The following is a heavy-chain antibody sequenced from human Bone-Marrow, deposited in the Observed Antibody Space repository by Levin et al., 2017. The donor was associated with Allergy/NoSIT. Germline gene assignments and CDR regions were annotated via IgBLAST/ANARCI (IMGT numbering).Heavy chain of an antibody. D-gene: IGHD3-22*01. V-gene: IGHV5-51*01. CDR3: ARHSATYYYDSSGYRWAWGEIDY. Sequence: GESLKISCKGSGYSFTSYWIGWVRQMPGKGLEWMGIIYPGDSDTRYSPSFQGQVTISADKSISTAYLQWSSLKASDTAMYYCARHSATYYYDSSGYRWAWGEIDYWGQGTLVTVSS. J-gene: IGHJ4*02. CDR2: IYPGDSDT. CDR1: GYSFTSYW.